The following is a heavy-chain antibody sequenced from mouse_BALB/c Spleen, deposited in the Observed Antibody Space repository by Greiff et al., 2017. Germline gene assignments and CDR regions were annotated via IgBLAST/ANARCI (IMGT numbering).Heavy chain of an antibody. CDR3: ARDRDGDYPNWDVYAMDY. Sequence: QVQLQQSGPGLVAPSQSLSITCTVSGFSLTSYGVHWVRQPPGKGLEWLGVIWAGGSTNYNSALMSRLSISKDNSKSQVFLKMNSLQTDDTAMYYCARDRDGDYPNWDVYAMDYWGQGTSVTVSS. V-gene: IGHV2-9*02. CDR1: GFSLTSYG. D-gene: IGHD2-13*01. CDR2: IWAGGST. J-gene: IGHJ4*01.